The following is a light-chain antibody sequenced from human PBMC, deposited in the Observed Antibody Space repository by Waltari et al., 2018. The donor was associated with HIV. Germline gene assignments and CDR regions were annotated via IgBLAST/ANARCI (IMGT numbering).Light chain of an antibody. J-gene: IGLJ2*01. V-gene: IGLV2-14*01. CDR1: DAHDYEY. CDR3: TSYVSGSTPV. Sequence: QSALTQPASVSGSPGQSITIPSDAHDYEYAPWYQPHPGKAPKGIIYEVSNRPSGLSFRFSGSKSGNTATLTISGLQPEDEADYFCTSYVSGSTPVFGRGTKVTVL. CDR2: EVS.